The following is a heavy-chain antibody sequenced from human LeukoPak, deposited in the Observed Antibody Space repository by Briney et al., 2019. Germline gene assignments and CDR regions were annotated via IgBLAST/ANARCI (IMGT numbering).Heavy chain of an antibody. CDR3: AKESSGGWYFDY. CDR2: IPASGGST. J-gene: IGHJ4*02. CDR1: GFTFSSYA. Sequence: GGSLRLSCAASGFTFSSYAMSWVRQAPGKGLEWVSSIPASGGSTYYVDSVKGRFTISRDNSKNSLYLQMNSLRAEDTAVYYCAKESSGGWYFDYWGQGTLVTVSS. D-gene: IGHD6-19*01. V-gene: IGHV3-23*01.